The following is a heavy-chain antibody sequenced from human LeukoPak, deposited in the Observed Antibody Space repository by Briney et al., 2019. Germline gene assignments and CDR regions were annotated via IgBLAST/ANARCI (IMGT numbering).Heavy chain of an antibody. V-gene: IGHV3-33*06. CDR2: IWYDGSNK. CDR3: AKVTGSGVSKHDAFDI. Sequence: GGSLRLSCAASGFTFSSYGMHWVRQAPGKGLEWVAVIWYDGSNKYYADSVKGRFTISRDNSKNTLYLQMNSLRAEDTAVYYCAKVTGSGVSKHDAFDIWGQGTMVTVSS. J-gene: IGHJ3*02. D-gene: IGHD2-8*02. CDR1: GFTFSSYG.